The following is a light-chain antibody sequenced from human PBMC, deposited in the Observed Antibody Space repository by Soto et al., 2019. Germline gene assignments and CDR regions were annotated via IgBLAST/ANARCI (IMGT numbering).Light chain of an antibody. CDR1: QSVSSNY. CDR3: QQYGSSPMYT. CDR2: GAS. V-gene: IGKV3-20*01. Sequence: ESVLTQSPGTLSLSPGERATLSCRASQSVSSNYLTWYQQKPGQAPRLLIYGASSRATGIPDRFSGSGSGTDFTLIISRLEPEDFAVYYCQQYGSSPMYTFGQGTKLEIK. J-gene: IGKJ2*01.